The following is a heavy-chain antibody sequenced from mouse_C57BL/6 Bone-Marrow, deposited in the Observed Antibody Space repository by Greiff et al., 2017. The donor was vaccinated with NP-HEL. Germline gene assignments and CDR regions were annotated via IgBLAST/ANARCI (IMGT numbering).Heavy chain of an antibody. V-gene: IGHV1-69*01. D-gene: IGHD1-1*02. Sequence: QVQLQQPGAELVMPGASVKLSCKASGYTFTSYWMHWVKQRPGQGLEWIGEIDPSDSYTNYNQKFKGKSTLTVDKSSSTAYMQLSGLTSEDSAVYYCASLYGDFDVWGTGTTVTVSS. J-gene: IGHJ1*03. CDR1: GYTFTSYW. CDR2: IDPSDSYT. CDR3: ASLYGDFDV.